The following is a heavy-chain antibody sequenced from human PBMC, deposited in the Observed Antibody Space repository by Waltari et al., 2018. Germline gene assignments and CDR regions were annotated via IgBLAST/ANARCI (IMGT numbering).Heavy chain of an antibody. J-gene: IGHJ4*02. V-gene: IGHV1-2*06. Sequence: QVQLVQSGAGVKEPGASVVVSCTAAGFSLTAYSIPWVRLAAGKGLEWMERISPNSGVTTYAQKFQSRVTMTRDTSISTAYMELSRRRSDDTAFYYCAKDLQGSIDSWGQGTLLAVSS. D-gene: IGHD4-4*01. CDR2: ISPNSGVT. CDR3: AKDLQGSIDS. CDR1: GFSLTAYS.